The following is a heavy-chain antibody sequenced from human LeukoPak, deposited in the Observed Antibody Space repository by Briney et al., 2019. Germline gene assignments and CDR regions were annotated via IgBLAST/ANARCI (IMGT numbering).Heavy chain of an antibody. CDR2: INPNSGGT. J-gene: IGHJ5*02. D-gene: IGHD6-13*01. CDR1: GYTFTDYY. V-gene: IGHV1-2*02. Sequence: GASVKVSCKASGYTFTDYYMHWVRQAPEQGLEWMGWINPNSGGTNYAQKFQGRVTMTRDTSITTAYMELSRLRSDDTAVYYCASDFGAQQLVRGWFDPWGQGSLVTASS. CDR3: ASDFGAQQLVRGWFDP.